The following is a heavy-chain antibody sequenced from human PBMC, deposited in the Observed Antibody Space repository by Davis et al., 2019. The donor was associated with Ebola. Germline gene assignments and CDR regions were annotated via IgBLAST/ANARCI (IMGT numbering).Heavy chain of an antibody. Sequence: GESLKISCAASGFTFSGSAMHCVRQASGKGLVWVGRIRSKANNYATAYAASVKGRFTISRDDSKNTAYLQRNSLKTEDTAVYYCTYTDSSGEDVWGQGTTVTVSS. CDR2: IRSKANNYAT. CDR3: TYTDSSGEDV. D-gene: IGHD6-25*01. V-gene: IGHV3-73*01. J-gene: IGHJ6*02. CDR1: GFTFSGSA.